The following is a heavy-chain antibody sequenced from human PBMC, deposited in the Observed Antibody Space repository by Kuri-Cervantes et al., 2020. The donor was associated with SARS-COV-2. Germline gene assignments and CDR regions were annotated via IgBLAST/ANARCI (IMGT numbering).Heavy chain of an antibody. CDR1: RLTFRNYA. J-gene: IGHJ4*02. D-gene: IGHD1-26*01. CDR2: IDLRGVNT. Sequence: GESLKISCASSRLTFRNYALNWVRQAPGRGLEWVSIIDLRGVNTYYADSVKARFTISRDNSQNTLYLQMNNLSADDTAVYYCASYQGGWDILVQIAYWGRGTLVTVSS. V-gene: IGHV3-23*01. CDR3: ASYQGGWDILVQIAY.